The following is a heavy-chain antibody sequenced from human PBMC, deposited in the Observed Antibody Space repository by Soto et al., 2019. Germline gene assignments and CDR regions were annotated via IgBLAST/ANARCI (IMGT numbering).Heavy chain of an antibody. J-gene: IGHJ5*02. Sequence: GASVKVSCKASGYTFSSYAIHWVRQAPGQRLEWMGWINAGNSNTKYSQKFQDRVTIARDTSASTAYMELSSLRSEDTAVYYCARPPYTSSWFDPWGQGTLVTVSS. CDR1: GYTFSSYA. CDR3: ARPPYTSSWFDP. V-gene: IGHV1-3*01. CDR2: INAGNSNT.